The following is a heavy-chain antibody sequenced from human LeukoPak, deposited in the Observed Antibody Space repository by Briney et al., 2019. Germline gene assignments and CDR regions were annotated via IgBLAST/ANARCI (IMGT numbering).Heavy chain of an antibody. V-gene: IGHV3-23*01. Sequence: GGSLRLSCAASGFTFSSYAMSWVRQTPGKGLEWVSSISGSGGGTYYADSVKGRFTISRDNSKNTLYLQMNSLRADDTAVYYCAKVGATQDFWGQGTLVTVSS. CDR1: GFTFSSYA. CDR3: AKVGATQDF. D-gene: IGHD1-26*01. CDR2: ISGSGGGT. J-gene: IGHJ4*02.